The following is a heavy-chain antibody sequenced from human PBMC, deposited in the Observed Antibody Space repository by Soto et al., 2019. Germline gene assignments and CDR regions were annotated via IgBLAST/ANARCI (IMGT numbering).Heavy chain of an antibody. D-gene: IGHD2-2*01. V-gene: IGHV1-69*02. Sequence: QVQLVQSGAEVKKPGSSVKVSCKASGGTFGSYTISWVRQAPGRGLEWMGGIIPILGIANYAQKFQGRVTITADKSTSTAYMELSSLRSEDTAVYYCARNYCSSTSCLNWFHPWGQGTLVTVSS. CDR2: IIPILGIA. CDR1: GGTFGSYT. J-gene: IGHJ5*02. CDR3: ARNYCSSTSCLNWFHP.